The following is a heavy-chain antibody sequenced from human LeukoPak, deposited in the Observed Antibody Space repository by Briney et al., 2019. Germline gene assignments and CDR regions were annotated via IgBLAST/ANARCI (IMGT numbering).Heavy chain of an antibody. Sequence: GGSLRLSCAASGFMFTNYAMSWVRQAPGKGLEFVSVISNRGDVTYYAESMKGRFTISRDNSWNTLYLHMNSLRADDTAVYYCTPLGSGVDYWGQGTPVTVSS. V-gene: IGHV3-23*01. J-gene: IGHJ4*02. CDR2: ISNRGDVT. CDR3: TPLGSGVDY. CDR1: GFMFTNYA. D-gene: IGHD6-19*01.